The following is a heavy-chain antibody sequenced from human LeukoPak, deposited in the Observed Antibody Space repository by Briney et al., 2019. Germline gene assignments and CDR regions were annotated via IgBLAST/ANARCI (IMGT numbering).Heavy chain of an antibody. CDR1: GGTFSSYA. Sequence: ASVKVSCKASGGTFSSYATSWVRQAPGQGLEWMGGLIPLFGSAHYAQKLQGRVTITTDESTSTAYMVLSSLRSDDTAIYYCARGGGPYESTGFFAGPFDYWGQGTLVTVSS. J-gene: IGHJ4*02. V-gene: IGHV1-69*05. CDR3: ARGGGPYESTGFFAGPFDY. CDR2: LIPLFGSA. D-gene: IGHD6-19*01.